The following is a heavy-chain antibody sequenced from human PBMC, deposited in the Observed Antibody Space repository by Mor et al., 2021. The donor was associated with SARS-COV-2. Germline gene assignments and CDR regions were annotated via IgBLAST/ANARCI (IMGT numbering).Heavy chain of an antibody. Sequence: MSWIRQAPGKEPEWLSSISGIGFTTDSADSMQGRFTISRDNAHNSLYLQMDSLRVEDTAVYYCARDGGLRFDLWGQGTLVTVS. J-gene: IGHJ4*02. V-gene: IGHV3-11*01. D-gene: IGHD2-21*01. CDR3: ARDGGLRFDL. CDR2: ISGIGFTT.